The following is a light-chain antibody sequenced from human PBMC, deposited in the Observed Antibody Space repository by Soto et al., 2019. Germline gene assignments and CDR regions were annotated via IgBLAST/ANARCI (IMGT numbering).Light chain of an antibody. CDR2: DVT. CDR3: MCYAGGNNWV. V-gene: IGLV2-8*01. Sequence: QSALTQPPSASGPPGQSVTISCTGTSSDVGTHGYVSWYQQHAGKAPKLMIYDVTKRPSGVPDRFSGSKSANTASLTVSGLQAEDEADYYCMCYAGGNNWVFGGGTKLTVL. J-gene: IGLJ3*02. CDR1: SSDVGTHGY.